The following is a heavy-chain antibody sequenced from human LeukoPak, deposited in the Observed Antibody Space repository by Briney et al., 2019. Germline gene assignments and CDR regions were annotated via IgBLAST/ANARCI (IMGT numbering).Heavy chain of an antibody. CDR2: ISPSGDST. CDR3: AKVLGNYGSND. Sequence: PGGSLRLSCAASGFTFSSYVMSWVRQAPEKGLEWVSVISPSGDSTYYADSVKGRFTISRDNSKNTLYLQMNSLRVEDTAVYYCAKVLGNYGSNDWGQGTLVIVSS. CDR1: GFTFSSYV. J-gene: IGHJ4*02. V-gene: IGHV3-23*01. D-gene: IGHD4/OR15-4a*01.